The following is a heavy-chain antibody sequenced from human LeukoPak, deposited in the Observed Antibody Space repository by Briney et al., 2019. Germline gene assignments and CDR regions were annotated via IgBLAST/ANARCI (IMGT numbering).Heavy chain of an antibody. CDR3: ASGRYSSGWYDPFDY. V-gene: IGHV3-30-3*01. Sequence: PGRSLRLSCAASGFTFSSYAMHWVRQAPGKGLEWVAVISYDGSNKYYADSVKGRFTISRDNSKNTLYLQMNSLRAEDTAVYYRASGRYSSGWYDPFDYWGQGTLVTVSS. CDR1: GFTFSSYA. J-gene: IGHJ4*02. CDR2: ISYDGSNK. D-gene: IGHD6-19*01.